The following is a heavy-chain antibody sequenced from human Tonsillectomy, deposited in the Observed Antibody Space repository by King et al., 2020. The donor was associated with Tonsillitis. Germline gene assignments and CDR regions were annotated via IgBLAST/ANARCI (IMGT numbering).Heavy chain of an antibody. Sequence: VQLVESGGGVVQPGRSLRLSCAASGFSFSSYAMNWVRQAPGKGLEWVAVISYDGSNKYYADSVKGRFTLSRDNSKNTLYLQMNSLSPEDTAVYYCARAIWSADVLTGYFDCWGQGTLVTVSS. V-gene: IGHV3-30*01. CDR2: ISYDGSNK. CDR1: GFSFSSYA. CDR3: ARAIWSADVLTGYFDC. D-gene: IGHD3-9*01. J-gene: IGHJ4*02.